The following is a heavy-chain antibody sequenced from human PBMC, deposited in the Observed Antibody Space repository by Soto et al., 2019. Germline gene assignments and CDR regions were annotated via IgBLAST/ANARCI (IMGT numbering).Heavy chain of an antibody. V-gene: IGHV3-21*01. Sequence: GGSLRLSCAASGFTFSSYSMNWVRQAPGKGLEWVSSISSSSSYIYYADSVKGRFTISRDNAKNSLYLQMNSLRAEDTAVYYCARRPAASAHYYYMDVWGKGTTVTVSS. CDR3: ARRPAASAHYYYMDV. J-gene: IGHJ6*03. CDR1: GFTFSSYS. CDR2: ISSSSSYI. D-gene: IGHD2-2*01.